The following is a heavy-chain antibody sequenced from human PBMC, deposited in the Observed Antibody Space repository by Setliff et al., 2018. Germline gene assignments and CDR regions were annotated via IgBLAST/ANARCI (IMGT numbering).Heavy chain of an antibody. CDR2: IYTSGST. Sequence: SETLSLTCTVSGGSISNYYWSWIRQPAGKGLEWIGRIYTSGSTNYNPSLKSRVTMPVDTSKNQFSLKLSSVTAADTAVYYCARKGISALSGALDMWGQGTMVTVS. D-gene: IGHD1-26*01. V-gene: IGHV4-4*07. CDR1: GGSISNYY. J-gene: IGHJ3*02. CDR3: ARKGISALSGALDM.